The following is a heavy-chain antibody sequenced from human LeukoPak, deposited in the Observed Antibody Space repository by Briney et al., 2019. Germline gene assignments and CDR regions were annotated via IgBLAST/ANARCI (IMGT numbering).Heavy chain of an antibody. CDR2: IIHIFGPA. CDR3: ARGPYRDYEPCGFDY. J-gene: IGHJ4*02. D-gene: IGHD4-17*01. Sequence: SVKLSCKASGVTFSSYAISWVRQDPGQRLEWMGRIIHIFGPANYAQKFQGSVTTTTDESTSRAYMELSSLRCAETAVYCCARGPYRDYEPCGFDYWGQGTLVTVSS. V-gene: IGHV1-69*05. CDR1: GVTFSSYA.